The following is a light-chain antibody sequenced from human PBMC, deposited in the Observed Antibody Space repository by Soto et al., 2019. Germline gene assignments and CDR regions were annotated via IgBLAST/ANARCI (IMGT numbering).Light chain of an antibody. J-gene: IGLJ2*01. Sequence: QSALTQPASVSGSPGQSITISCTGTSSDVGGYNYVSWYQQHPGKAPKLMIYDVSNRPSGVSNRFSGSKSGNTASLTISGLQAEDAAYYYCSSYTSSSIPVFGGGTKLTVL. CDR1: SSDVGGYNY. CDR3: SSYTSSSIPV. CDR2: DVS. V-gene: IGLV2-14*03.